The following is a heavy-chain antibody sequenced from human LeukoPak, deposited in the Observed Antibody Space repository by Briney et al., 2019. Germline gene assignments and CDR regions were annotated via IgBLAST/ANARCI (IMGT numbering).Heavy chain of an antibody. CDR3: TWMTTVLTVDF. V-gene: IGHV3-15*01. CDR2: ITKDGTT. D-gene: IGHD4-17*01. CDR1: GIPFVDAW. J-gene: IGHJ4*02. Sequence: GGSLRLTCVLSGIPFVDAWMSWFRQTPGKGLEWIGRITKDGTTDYAAPVQGRFTISRDNSINTFYLLMNSLKIEDTAVYYCTWMTTVLTVDFWGRGTLVTVSS.